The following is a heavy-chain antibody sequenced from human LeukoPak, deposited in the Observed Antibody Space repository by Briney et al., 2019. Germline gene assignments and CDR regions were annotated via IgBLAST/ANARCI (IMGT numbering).Heavy chain of an antibody. CDR1: GGSISSSNW. D-gene: IGHD3-10*01. J-gene: IGHJ4*02. V-gene: IGHV4-4*02. Sequence: PSETLSLTCAVSGGSISSSNWWSWVRQPPGKGLEWIGEIYHSGSTNYNPSLKSRVTISVDKSKNQFSLKLSSVTAADTAVYYCSYGSGSSFNFDYRGQGTLVTVSS. CDR3: SYGSGSSFNFDY. CDR2: IYHSGST.